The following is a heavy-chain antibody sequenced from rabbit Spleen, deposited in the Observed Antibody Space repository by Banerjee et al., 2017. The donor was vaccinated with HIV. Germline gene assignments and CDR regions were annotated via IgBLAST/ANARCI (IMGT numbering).Heavy chain of an antibody. V-gene: IGHV1S45*01. D-gene: IGHD4-1*01. Sequence: QEQVVESGGGLVQPEGSLTLTCTASGFSFSSYYYMCWVRQAPGKGLEWIGCIYTSSGITWYASWAKGRFTISKTSSTTVTLQMTSLTAADTATYFCARELYSGSGWALNLWGQGTLVTVS. CDR2: IYTSSGIT. CDR1: GFSFSSYYY. CDR3: ARELYSGSGWALNL. J-gene: IGHJ4*01.